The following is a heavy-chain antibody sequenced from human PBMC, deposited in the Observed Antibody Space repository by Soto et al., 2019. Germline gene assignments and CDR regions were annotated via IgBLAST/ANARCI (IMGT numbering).Heavy chain of an antibody. CDR1: GFAVSSNF. Sequence: EVQLVESGGGLAQPGGSLRLSCAASGFAVSSNFMSWVRQAPGKGLEWVSAIYSGGNTYYADSVKVRFTISRDNSENTLYLQMNSLRAEDTAVYYCARATMIGLLSSWGQGTLVTVSS. V-gene: IGHV3-66*01. CDR3: ARATMIGLLSS. CDR2: IYSGGNT. D-gene: IGHD3-22*01. J-gene: IGHJ5*02.